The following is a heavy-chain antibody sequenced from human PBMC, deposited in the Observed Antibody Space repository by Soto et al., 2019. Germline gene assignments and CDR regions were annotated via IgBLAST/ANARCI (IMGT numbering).Heavy chain of an antibody. CDR3: AREDIVYGMDV. CDR1: GGSISRYY. D-gene: IGHD2-15*01. J-gene: IGHJ6*02. Sequence: SETLSLTCTVSGGSISRYYWGWIRQPPGKGLEWIGYIYYSGSTNSNTNYNPSLKSRVIISLDTSKSQSSLKLSSVTAADTAVYYCAREDIVYGMDVWGQGTTVTVSS. V-gene: IGHV4-59*12. CDR2: IYYSGSTNSNT.